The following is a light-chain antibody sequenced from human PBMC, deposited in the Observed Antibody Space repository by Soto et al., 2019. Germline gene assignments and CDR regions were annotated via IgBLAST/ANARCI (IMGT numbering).Light chain of an antibody. Sequence: QSALTQPPSASGSPGQSVTISCTGTSSDVGGYNYVSWYQQHPGKAPKLMIYEVSKRPSGVPDRFSGSKSGNTASLTVSGLQAEDEADYYCSSYAGSNKVFXGGT. CDR3: SSYAGSNKV. CDR1: SSDVGGYNY. CDR2: EVS. V-gene: IGLV2-8*01. J-gene: IGLJ2*01.